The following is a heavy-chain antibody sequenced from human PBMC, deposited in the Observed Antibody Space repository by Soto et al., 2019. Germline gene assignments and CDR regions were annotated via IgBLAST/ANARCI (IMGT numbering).Heavy chain of an antibody. V-gene: IGHV3-30-3*01. CDR2: ISYDGSNK. CDR1: GFTFSSYA. D-gene: IGHD2-15*01. CDR3: AREGPGRVVVAASIKGYYFDY. J-gene: IGHJ4*02. Sequence: PGGSLRLSCAASGFTFSSYAMHWVRQAPGKGLEWVAVISYDGSNKYYADSVKGRFTISRDNSKNTLYLQMNSLRAEDTAVYYCAREGPGRVVVAASIKGYYFDYWGQGTLVTVS.